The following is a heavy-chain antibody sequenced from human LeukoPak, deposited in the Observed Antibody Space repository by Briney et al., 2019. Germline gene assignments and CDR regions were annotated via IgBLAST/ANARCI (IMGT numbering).Heavy chain of an antibody. CDR1: GYSFTSYW. Sequence: GASLKISCKGSGYSFTSYWISWVRQMPEKGLEWMGRIAPSDSYNNYSTSFQGHVTISADKSISTAYLQWSSLKASDTAMYYCARLVVGTAMVPAFDYWGQGTLVTVSS. J-gene: IGHJ4*02. CDR3: ARLVVGTAMVPAFDY. V-gene: IGHV5-10-1*01. D-gene: IGHD5-18*01. CDR2: IAPSDSYN.